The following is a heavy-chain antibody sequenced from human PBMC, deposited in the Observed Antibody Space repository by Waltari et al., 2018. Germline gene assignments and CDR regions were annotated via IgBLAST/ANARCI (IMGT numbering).Heavy chain of an antibody. D-gene: IGHD3-10*01. V-gene: IGHV4-30-2*01. CDR3: AREGGSGSYVNEEGFLDL. CDR2: NSHTGSA. CDR1: GGSVSSGRSS. J-gene: IGHJ5*02. Sequence: QLQLRESGSGLVKPSQTLSLTCDVSGGSVSSGRSSWSWIRQPPGKALEWIGDNSHTGSASYNPSLRSRVTLSMDRSNNRFSLSLSSVTAADTAVYYCAREGGSGSYVNEEGFLDLWGQGTLITVSS.